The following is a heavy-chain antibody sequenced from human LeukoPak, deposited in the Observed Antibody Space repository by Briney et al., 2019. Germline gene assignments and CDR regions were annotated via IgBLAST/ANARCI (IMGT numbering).Heavy chain of an antibody. CDR2: ISWNSGSI. CDR1: GFAFDDYA. V-gene: IGHV3-9*01. J-gene: IGHJ4*02. Sequence: PGRSVRLSCAASGFAFDDYAMHWVRQAPGKGLEWVSGISWNSGSIGYADSVKGRFTISRDNAKNSLYLQMNSLRAEDTALYYCAKVGTDLRIDYWGQGTLVTVSS. CDR3: AKVGTDLRIDY.